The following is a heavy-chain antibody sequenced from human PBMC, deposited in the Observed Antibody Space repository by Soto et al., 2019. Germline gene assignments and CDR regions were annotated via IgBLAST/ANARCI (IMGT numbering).Heavy chain of an antibody. CDR3: ARRRYSYGQGLDY. CDR1: GFTFSSYA. J-gene: IGHJ4*02. V-gene: IGHV3-30-3*01. D-gene: IGHD5-18*01. Sequence: QVQLVESGGGVVQPGRSLRLSCAASGFTFSSYAMHWVRQAPGKGLEWVAVISYDGSNKYYADSVKGRFTISRDKSKNTVYLQMNSLRAEDTAVYYCARRRYSYGQGLDYWGQGTLVTVSS. CDR2: ISYDGSNK.